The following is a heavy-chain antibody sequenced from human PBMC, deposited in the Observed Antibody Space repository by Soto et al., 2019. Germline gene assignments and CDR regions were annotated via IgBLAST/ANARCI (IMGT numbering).Heavy chain of an antibody. J-gene: IGHJ4*01. D-gene: IGHD3-22*01. CDR1: GFTFSSYD. V-gene: IGHV3-13*01. CDR2: IGTIGDT. CDR3: AREMTYNNRGGHYGIDY. Sequence: GGSLRLSCAASGFTFSSYDMHWVRQVTGKGLEWVSAIGTIGDTYYAGSVKGRFTISRENAKNSLYLQMDSLGAGDTAVYYCAREMTYNNRGGHYGIDYWGQGTLVTVSS.